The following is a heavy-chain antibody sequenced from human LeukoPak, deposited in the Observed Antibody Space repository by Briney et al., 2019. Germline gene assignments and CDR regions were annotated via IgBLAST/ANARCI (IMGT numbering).Heavy chain of an antibody. Sequence: SETLSLTCTVSGDSISSSSSYWGWIRQPPGEGLEWIGSIYYSGSTYYNTSLKSRVTISVDTSKNQFSLRLSSVTAADTAVYYCARGHASQQLERYFDLWGRGTLVTVSS. V-gene: IGHV4-39*01. D-gene: IGHD6-13*01. CDR2: IYYSGST. CDR3: ARGHASQQLERYFDL. J-gene: IGHJ2*01. CDR1: GDSISSSSSY.